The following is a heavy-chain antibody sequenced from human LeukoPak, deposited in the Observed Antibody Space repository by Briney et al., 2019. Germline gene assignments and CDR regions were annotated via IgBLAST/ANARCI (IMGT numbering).Heavy chain of an antibody. D-gene: IGHD7-27*01. V-gene: IGHV3-23*01. CDR2: ISGSGGST. J-gene: IGHJ4*02. Sequence: GGSLRLSCAASGFTFSSYAMSWVRQAPGKGLEWVSAISGSGGSTYYADSVKGRFTISRDNSKNTLYLQMNSLRAEDTAVYYCAEAPRGGPSPALGYFDYWGQGTLVTVSS. CDR3: AEAPRGGPSPALGYFDY. CDR1: GFTFSSYA.